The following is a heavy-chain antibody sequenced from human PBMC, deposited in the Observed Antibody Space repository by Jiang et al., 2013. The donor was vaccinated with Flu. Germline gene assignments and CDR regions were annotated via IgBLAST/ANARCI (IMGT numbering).Heavy chain of an antibody. CDR3: ARDGAYCGGDCYLAY. Sequence: NPSGGSTSYAQKFQGRVTMTRDTSTSTVYMELSSLRSEDTAVYYCARDGAYCGGDCYLAYWGQGTLVTVSS. J-gene: IGHJ4*02. CDR2: NPSGGST. D-gene: IGHD2-21*02. V-gene: IGHV1-46*01.